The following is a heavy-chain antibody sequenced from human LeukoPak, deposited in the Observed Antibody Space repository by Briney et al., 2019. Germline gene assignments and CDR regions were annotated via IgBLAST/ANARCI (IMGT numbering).Heavy chain of an antibody. D-gene: IGHD3-10*01. Sequence: PGGSLRLSCAASGFTVSSNYMSWVRQAPGKGLEWVSVTYSGGRTYYADSVKGRFTISRDNVKNSLYLQMNSLRGEDTAVYYCASPLMYYYGSETYFWFDPWGQGTPVTVSS. CDR2: TYSGGRT. J-gene: IGHJ5*02. V-gene: IGHV3-53*01. CDR3: ASPLMYYYGSETYFWFDP. CDR1: GFTVSSNY.